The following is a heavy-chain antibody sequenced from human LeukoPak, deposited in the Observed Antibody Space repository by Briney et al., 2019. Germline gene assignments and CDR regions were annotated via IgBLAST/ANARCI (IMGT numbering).Heavy chain of an antibody. CDR2: IYYSGST. CDR1: GGSISSGGYY. J-gene: IGHJ4*02. Sequence: PSQTLSLTCTVSGGSISSGGYYWSWIRQHPGKGLEWIGYIYYSGSTYCNPSLKSRVTISINTSKNQFSLKLSSVTAADTAVYYCAREGYTSSQSIDFWGQGTLVTVSS. CDR3: AREGYTSSQSIDF. V-gene: IGHV4-31*03. D-gene: IGHD6-13*01.